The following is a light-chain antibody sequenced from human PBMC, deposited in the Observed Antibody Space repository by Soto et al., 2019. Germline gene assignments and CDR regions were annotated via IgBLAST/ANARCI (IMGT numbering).Light chain of an antibody. CDR1: QSVLYSPNNKNY. CDR3: QQYINAPQT. J-gene: IGKJ1*01. V-gene: IGKV4-1*01. Sequence: DIVMTQSPDSLAVSLGERATINCKSSQSVLYSPNNKNYLAWYQQKPGQPPKLLVYWVSTRESGVPDRFSGSGSETDFTLTSNSLQAEDVAVYYCQQYINAPQTFGQGTKVEIK. CDR2: WVS.